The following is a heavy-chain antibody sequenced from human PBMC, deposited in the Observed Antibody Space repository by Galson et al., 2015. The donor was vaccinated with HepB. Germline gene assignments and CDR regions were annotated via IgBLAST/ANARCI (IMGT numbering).Heavy chain of an antibody. D-gene: IGHD6-19*01. CDR3: ARSVVASTAGYYFDY. J-gene: IGHJ4*02. CDR2: INPNSGGT. Sequence: SVKVSCKASGYTFTGYYMHWVRQAPGQGLEWMGWINPNSGGTNYAQKFQGRVTMTRDTSISTAYMELSRLRSDDTAVYYCARSVVASTAGYYFDYWGQGTLVTVSS. V-gene: IGHV1-2*02. CDR1: GYTFTGYY.